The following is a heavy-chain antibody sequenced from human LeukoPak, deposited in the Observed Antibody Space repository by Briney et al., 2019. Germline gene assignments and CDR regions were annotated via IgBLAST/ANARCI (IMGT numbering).Heavy chain of an antibody. CDR1: GFTFDDYA. D-gene: IGHD6-19*01. J-gene: IGHJ6*02. Sequence: PGGSLRLSCAASGFTFDDYAMHWVRQAPGKGLEWVSGISWNSGSIGYADSVKGRFTISRDNAKNSLYLQMNSLRAEDTALYYCARVPLQYSSGPHDVWGQGTTVTVSS. V-gene: IGHV3-9*01. CDR3: ARVPLQYSSGPHDV. CDR2: ISWNSGSI.